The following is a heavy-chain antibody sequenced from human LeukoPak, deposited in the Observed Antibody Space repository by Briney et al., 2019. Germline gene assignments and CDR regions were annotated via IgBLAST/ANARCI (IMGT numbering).Heavy chain of an antibody. D-gene: IGHD3-3*01. J-gene: IGHJ4*02. CDR2: IYYSGST. V-gene: IGHV4-59*01. Sequence: SETLSLTCTVSGGSISSYYWSWIRQPPGKGLEWIGYIYYSGSTNYNPSLKSRVTISVDTSKNQFSLKLSSVTAADTAVYYCARAGVVVAGRPNIDYWGQGTLVTVSS. CDR1: GGSISSYY. CDR3: ARAGVVVAGRPNIDY.